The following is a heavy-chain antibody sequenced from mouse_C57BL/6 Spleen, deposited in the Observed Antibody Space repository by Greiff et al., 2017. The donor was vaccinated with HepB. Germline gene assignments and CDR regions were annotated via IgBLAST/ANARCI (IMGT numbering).Heavy chain of an antibody. CDR2: IDPSDSYT. CDR3: ARSEYYGSDYYAMDY. V-gene: IGHV1-50*01. CDR1: GYTFTSYW. Sequence: QVQLKQPGAELVKPGASVKLSCKASGYTFTSYWMQWVKQRPGQGLEWIGEIDPSDSYTNYNQKFKGKATLTVDTSSSTAYMQLSSLTSEDSAVYYCARSEYYGSDYYAMDYWGQGTSVTVSS. D-gene: IGHD1-1*01. J-gene: IGHJ4*01.